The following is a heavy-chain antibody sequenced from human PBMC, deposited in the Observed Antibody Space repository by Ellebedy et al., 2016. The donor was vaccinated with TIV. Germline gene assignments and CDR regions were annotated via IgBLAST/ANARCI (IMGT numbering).Heavy chain of an antibody. J-gene: IGHJ3*01. CDR1: GVSITSHF. CDR3: AGHGPQWFDAFDL. CDR2: LLPSGTP. Sequence: SETLSLTCAVSGVSITSHFWTWIRQPAGGGLEWIGLLLPSGTPHYNPSLKSRVIMSRDTSKDQFSLKLSSVTAADTAVYYCAGHGPQWFDAFDLWGQGTLVTVSS. D-gene: IGHD3-22*01. V-gene: IGHV4-4*07.